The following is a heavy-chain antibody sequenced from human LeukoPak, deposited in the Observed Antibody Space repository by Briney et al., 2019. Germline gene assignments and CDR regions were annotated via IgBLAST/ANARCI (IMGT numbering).Heavy chain of an antibody. J-gene: IGHJ4*02. Sequence: SVKVSCKSSGGPFSNYIIIWVRQAPGQGLEWMGGITPMFGTTNYAQKFQGRVTITADKSTNTSYLELSRLRSEDTAVYYCASGGYSYGEYDYWGQGTLVTVSS. CDR2: ITPMFGTT. D-gene: IGHD5-18*01. CDR3: ASGGYSYGEYDY. CDR1: GGPFSNYI. V-gene: IGHV1-69*06.